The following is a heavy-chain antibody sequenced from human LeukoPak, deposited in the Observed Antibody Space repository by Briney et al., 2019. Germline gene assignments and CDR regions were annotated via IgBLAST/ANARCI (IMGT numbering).Heavy chain of an antibody. CDR2: ISGSGGST. V-gene: IGHV3-23*01. D-gene: IGHD5-12*01. CDR3: AKAYPVLRAHAAFDY. J-gene: IGHJ4*02. Sequence: GGSLRLSCAASGFTFSSYAMSWVRQAPGKGLEWVSAISGSGGSTYYADSVKGRFTISRDNSKNTLYLQMNSLRAKDTAVYYCAKAYPVLRAHAAFDYWGQGTLVTVSS. CDR1: GFTFSSYA.